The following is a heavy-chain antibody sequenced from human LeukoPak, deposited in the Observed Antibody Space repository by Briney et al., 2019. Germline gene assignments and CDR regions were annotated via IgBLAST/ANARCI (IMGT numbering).Heavy chain of an antibody. D-gene: IGHD3-22*01. V-gene: IGHV5-51*01. CDR2: IYPGDCDT. CDR1: GSGFTSYW. Sequence: GXSLKICCKGSGSGFTSYWIGGGRQMPGKGLEWMGIIYPGDCDTRYSPSFQGQVTISADKSISTAYLQWSSLKASDTAMYYCARPSSGYCYWGQGTLVTVSS. CDR3: ARPSSGYCY. J-gene: IGHJ4*02.